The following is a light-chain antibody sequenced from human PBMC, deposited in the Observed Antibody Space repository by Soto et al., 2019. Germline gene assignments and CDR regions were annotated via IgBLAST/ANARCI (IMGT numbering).Light chain of an antibody. V-gene: IGLV2-8*01. J-gene: IGLJ1*01. CDR3: SSYAGSTPYV. CDR2: QVS. CDR1: SSDGGGYNY. Sequence: QSALTQPPSASGSPGQSVTISCTGTSSDGGGYNYVSWYQQHPGKAPKLMIYQVSKRPSGVPDRFSGSKSGNTASLTVSGLQAEDEADYYCSSYAGSTPYVFGTGTKVTVL.